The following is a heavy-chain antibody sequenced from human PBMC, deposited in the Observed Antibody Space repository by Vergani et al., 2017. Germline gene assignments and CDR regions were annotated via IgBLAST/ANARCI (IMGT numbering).Heavy chain of an antibody. CDR1: GGSISSSSYY. D-gene: IGHD2-15*01. V-gene: IGHV4-39*02. CDR3: ARDCSGGSFEDAFDI. J-gene: IGHJ3*02. CDR2: IYYSGST. Sequence: QLQLQESGPGLVKPSETLSLTCTVSGGSISSSSYYWGWIRQPPGKGLVWIGSIYYSGSTYYNPSLKSRVTISVDTSKNQFSLKLSSVTAADTAVYYWARDCSGGSFEDAFDIWGQGTMVTVSS.